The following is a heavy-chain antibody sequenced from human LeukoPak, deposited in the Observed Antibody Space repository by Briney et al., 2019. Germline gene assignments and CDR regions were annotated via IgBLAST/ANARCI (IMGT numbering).Heavy chain of an antibody. CDR3: ASPGSYGSGSPFDY. Sequence: SVKVSCKASGGTFSSYAISWVRQAPGQGLEWMGGIVPIFGTANYAQKFQGRVTITTDESTSTAYMELSSLRSEDTAVYYCASPGSYGSGSPFDYWGQGTLVTVSS. CDR2: IVPIFGTA. D-gene: IGHD3-10*01. CDR1: GGTFSSYA. V-gene: IGHV1-69*05. J-gene: IGHJ4*02.